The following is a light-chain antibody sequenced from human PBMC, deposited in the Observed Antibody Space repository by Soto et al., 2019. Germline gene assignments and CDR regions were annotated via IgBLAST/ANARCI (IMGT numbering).Light chain of an antibody. CDR2: AAS. CDR1: QSISSY. CDR3: QQSYSTPFA. V-gene: IGKV1-39*01. Sequence: DIQMTQSPSSLSASVGDRVTITCRVSQSISSYLNWYQQKPGKAPKLLIYAASSLQSGVPSRLSGSGSGTDFTLTISSLQPEDFATYYCQQSYSTPFAFGGGTKVDIK. J-gene: IGKJ4*01.